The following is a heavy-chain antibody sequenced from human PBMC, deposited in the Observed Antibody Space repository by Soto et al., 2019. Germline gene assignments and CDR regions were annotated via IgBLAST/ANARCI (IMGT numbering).Heavy chain of an antibody. Sequence: GGSLRLSCAASGFTVSSNYMSWVRQAPGKGLEWVSVIYSGGSKYYADSVKGRFTISRDNSKNTLYLQMNSLGAEETAGYYCARDRTIFGVSFDYWGQGTLVTVSS. D-gene: IGHD3-9*01. CDR1: GFTVSSNY. J-gene: IGHJ4*02. V-gene: IGHV3-66*01. CDR3: ARDRTIFGVSFDY. CDR2: IYSGGSK.